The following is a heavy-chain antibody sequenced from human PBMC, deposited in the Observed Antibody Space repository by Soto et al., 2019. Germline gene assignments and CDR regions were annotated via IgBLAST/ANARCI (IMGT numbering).Heavy chain of an antibody. Sequence: SETLSLTCTVSGGSISSSSYYWGWVRQPPGKGLEWIGSFYSSGSTYYNPSLKSRVTISVDTSKSQFSLKLSSVTAADTAVYYCARAPIDYSYYCYMDVWGKGTTVTVSS. V-gene: IGHV4-39*01. CDR2: FYSSGST. CDR1: GGSISSSSYY. J-gene: IGHJ6*03. D-gene: IGHD3-9*01. CDR3: ARAPIDYSYYCYMDV.